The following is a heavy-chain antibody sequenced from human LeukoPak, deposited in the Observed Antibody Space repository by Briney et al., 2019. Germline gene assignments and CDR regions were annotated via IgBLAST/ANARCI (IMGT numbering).Heavy chain of an antibody. J-gene: IGHJ6*03. Sequence: SVKVSCKASGYTFTSYYMHWVRQAPGQGLEWMGGIIPIFGTANYAQKFQGRVTITADKSTSTAYMELSSLRSEDTAVYYCARSTPDIVVVVAATSYYYMDVWGKGTTVTVSS. CDR1: GYTFTSYY. D-gene: IGHD2-15*01. CDR2: IIPIFGTA. CDR3: ARSTPDIVVVVAATSYYYMDV. V-gene: IGHV1-69*06.